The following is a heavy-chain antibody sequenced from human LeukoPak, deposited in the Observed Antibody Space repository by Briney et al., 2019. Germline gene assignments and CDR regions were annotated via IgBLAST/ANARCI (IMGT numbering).Heavy chain of an antibody. CDR3: ARDRVAPTGNGLDY. CDR2: IYHSGST. J-gene: IGHJ4*02. CDR1: GGSINIDNW. V-gene: IGHV4-4*02. D-gene: IGHD6-13*01. Sequence: PSGTLSLTCAVSGGSINIDNWWSWVRQPPGKGLAWIGEIYHSGSTNDNPSLKSRVTVAVDKSKNQFSLKLSSVTAADTAVYYCARDRVAPTGNGLDYWGQGTLVTVSS.